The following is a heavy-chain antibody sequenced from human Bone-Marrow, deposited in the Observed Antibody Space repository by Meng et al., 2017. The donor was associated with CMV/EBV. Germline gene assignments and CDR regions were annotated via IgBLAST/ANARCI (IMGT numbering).Heavy chain of an antibody. V-gene: IGHV4-39*01. CDR2: IYYSGST. CDR1: GGSISSSSYY. J-gene: IGHJ4*02. D-gene: IGHD6-13*01. CDR3: ARHHTGYSSSWYHPGHLDY. Sequence: SETLSLTCTVSGGSISSSSYYWGWIRQPPGKGLEWIGSIYYSGSTYYNPSLKSRVTISVDTSKNQFSLKLSSVTAADTAVYYCARHHTGYSSSWYHPGHLDYWGQGTLVTFSS.